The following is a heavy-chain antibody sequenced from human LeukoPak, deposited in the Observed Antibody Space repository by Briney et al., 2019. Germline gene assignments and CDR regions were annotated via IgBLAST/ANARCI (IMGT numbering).Heavy chain of an antibody. CDR3: ARGSPPRVYYDRSGYYSYYFDY. Sequence: GGSLRLSCAASEFTFSTYAMHWVRQAPGKGLEWVAFISYDGNKKDYADSVKGRFTISRDNSENTLYLQMNSLRADDTAVYYCARGSPPRVYYDRSGYYSYYFDYWGQGTLVTVSS. J-gene: IGHJ4*02. V-gene: IGHV3-30*04. CDR1: EFTFSTYA. CDR2: ISYDGNKK. D-gene: IGHD3-22*01.